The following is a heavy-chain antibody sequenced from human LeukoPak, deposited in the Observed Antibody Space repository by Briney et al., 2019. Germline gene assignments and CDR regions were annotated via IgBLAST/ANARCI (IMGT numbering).Heavy chain of an antibody. CDR3: ARVARMVRTRFDP. CDR2: IYYSGST. J-gene: IGHJ5*02. V-gene: IGHV4-31*03. CDR1: GGSISSGGYY. Sequence: PSETLSLTCTVSGGSISSGGYYWSWIRQHPGKGLEWIGYIYYSGSTYYNPSLKSRVTISVDTSKDQFSLKLSSVTAADTAVYYCARVARMVRTRFDPWGQGTLVTVSS. D-gene: IGHD3-10*01.